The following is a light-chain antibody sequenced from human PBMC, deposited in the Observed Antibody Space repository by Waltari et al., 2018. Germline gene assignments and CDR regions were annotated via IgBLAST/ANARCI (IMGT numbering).Light chain of an antibody. Sequence: QSVLTQPPSVSGAPGQRVTISCPGSSSNIGAGYEVHWYQQLPGTAPKLLIYGNSNRPSGVPDRVSGSKSGTSASLAITGLQAEDEADYYCQSYDSSLSGSKVFGGGTKLTVL. CDR2: GNS. V-gene: IGLV1-40*01. J-gene: IGLJ3*02. CDR1: SSNIGAGYE. CDR3: QSYDSSLSGSKV.